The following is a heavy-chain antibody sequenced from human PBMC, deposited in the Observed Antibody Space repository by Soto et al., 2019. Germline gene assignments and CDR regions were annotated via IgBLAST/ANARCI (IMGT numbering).Heavy chain of an antibody. CDR3: ARVVGRRGGYSSSPRGDYYGMDV. V-gene: IGHV1-69*06. D-gene: IGHD6-13*01. J-gene: IGHJ6*02. CDR1: GGTFSSYA. Sequence: QVQLVQSGAEVKKPGSSVKVSCKASGGTFSSYAISWVRQAPGQGLEWMGGIIPIFGTANYAQKFQGRVTITAEKSASTAYMELSSLRSEDTAVYYWARVVGRRGGYSSSPRGDYYGMDVWGQGTTVTVSS. CDR2: IIPIFGTA.